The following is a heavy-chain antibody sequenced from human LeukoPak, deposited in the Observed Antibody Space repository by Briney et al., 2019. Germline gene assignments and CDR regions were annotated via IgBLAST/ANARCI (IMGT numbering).Heavy chain of an antibody. CDR1: GFKSSSDW. CDR2: IKEDGSEK. D-gene: IGHD3-22*01. V-gene: IGHV3-7*01. Sequence: PGGSLRLSCAASGFKSSSDWMSWVRQAPGKGLEWVANIKEDGSEKYYVDSVKGRFTISRDNAKNSLYLQMNSLRAEDTAVYYCARHSSGYYWGQGTLVTVSS. J-gene: IGHJ4*02. CDR3: ARHSSGYY.